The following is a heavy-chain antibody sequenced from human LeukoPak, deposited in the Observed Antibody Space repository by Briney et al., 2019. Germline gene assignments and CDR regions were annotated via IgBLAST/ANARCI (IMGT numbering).Heavy chain of an antibody. CDR3: AKSDDYVWGSYRYPFDY. CDR1: GFTLSRYA. D-gene: IGHD3-16*02. V-gene: IGHV3-23*01. CDR2: ISGRGGRT. Sequence: PGGSLRLSCAASGFTLSRYAMRWVRQAPGKGLEWGSGISGRGGRTDYGDCVKGRFTISRDNSTNTLYLQMNSLRAEDTAVYYCAKSDDYVWGSYRYPFDYWGQGTLVTVSS. J-gene: IGHJ4*02.